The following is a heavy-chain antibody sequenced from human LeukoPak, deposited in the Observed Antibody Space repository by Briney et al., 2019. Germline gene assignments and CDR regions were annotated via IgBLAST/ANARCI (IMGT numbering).Heavy chain of an antibody. CDR1: GFTFITEA. V-gene: IGHV3-23*01. Sequence: GGSLRLSCEVSGFTFITEAITWVRQAPGKGLEWVSSISDSSRTTYYADSVQGRFTIYRDNSRNTVYLQMNSLRVEDTAFYYCEKKVGFIPQFDYWSQGTLVAVSS. J-gene: IGHJ4*02. CDR2: ISDSSRTT. CDR3: EKKVGFIPQFDY. D-gene: IGHD1-26*01.